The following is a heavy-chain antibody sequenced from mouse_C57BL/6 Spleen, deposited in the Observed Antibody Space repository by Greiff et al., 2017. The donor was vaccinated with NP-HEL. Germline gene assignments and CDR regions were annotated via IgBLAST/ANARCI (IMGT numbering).Heavy chain of an antibody. V-gene: IGHV1-55*01. D-gene: IGHD1-1*01. CDR2: IYPGSGST. CDR3: ARIGDGSSPRYFDV. CDR1: GYTFTSYW. Sequence: VQLQQPGAELVKPGASVKMSCKASGYTFTSYWITWVKQRPGQGLEWIGDIYPGSGSTNYNEKFKSKATLTVDTSSSTAYMQLSSLTSEDSAVYYCARIGDGSSPRYFDVWGTGTTVTVSS. J-gene: IGHJ1*03.